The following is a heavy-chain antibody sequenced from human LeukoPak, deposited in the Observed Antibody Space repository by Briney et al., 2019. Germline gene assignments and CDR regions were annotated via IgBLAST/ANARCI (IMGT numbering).Heavy chain of an antibody. CDR1: GFKFDDYG. D-gene: IGHD2-8*01. CDR2: ISWNGGNT. Sequence: GGSLRLSCAASGFKFDDYGMSWVRQAPGKWLEWVSGISWNGGNTGYADSVKGRFTISRDNAKNSLFLQVNSLRADDTAFYYCAREGIYCVNGVCYLDYWGQGTLVTVSS. CDR3: AREGIYCVNGVCYLDY. V-gene: IGHV3-20*04. J-gene: IGHJ4*02.